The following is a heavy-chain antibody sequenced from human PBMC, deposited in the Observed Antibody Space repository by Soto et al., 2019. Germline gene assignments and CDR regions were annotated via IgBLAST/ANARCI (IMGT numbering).Heavy chain of an antibody. J-gene: IGHJ4*02. CDR1: GYAFTGYY. D-gene: IGHD5-18*01. CDR3: ATRYRYVHF. V-gene: IGHV1-2*02. CDR2: INPNSGDT. Sequence: ASVKVSCKSSGYAFTGYYIHWVRQAPGQGLEWMGWINPNSGDTNYAQKFQGRVTMTRGTSFSTAYMELSSLRSDDTAVYYCATRYRYVHFWGQGTLVTVSS.